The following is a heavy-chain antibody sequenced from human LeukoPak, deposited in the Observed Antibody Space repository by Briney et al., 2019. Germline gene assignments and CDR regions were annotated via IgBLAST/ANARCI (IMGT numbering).Heavy chain of an antibody. V-gene: IGHV4-39*01. J-gene: IGHJ4*02. Sequence: PSETLSLTRTVSGGSISSSSYYWGWIRQPPGKGLEWFGSIYDSGSTHYNPSLKSRVTISVDTSKNQFYLKLSSVTAADTAVYYCARTVTTVRYYFDYWGQGTLVTVSS. CDR2: IYDSGST. CDR3: ARTVTTVRYYFDY. D-gene: IGHD4-17*01. CDR1: GGSISSSSYY.